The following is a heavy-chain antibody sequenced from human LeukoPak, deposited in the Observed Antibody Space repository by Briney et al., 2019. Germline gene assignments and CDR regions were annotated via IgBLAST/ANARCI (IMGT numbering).Heavy chain of an antibody. D-gene: IGHD6-13*01. CDR3: ARGLSAVAAAGPEGDAFDI. V-gene: IGHV1-18*01. CDR1: GYTFTSYG. Sequence: GASVKVSCKASGYTFTSYGISWVRQAPGQGLEWMGWISAYNGNTNYAQKLQGRVTMTTDTSTSTAYMELRSLRSDDTAVYYCARGLSAVAAAGPEGDAFDIWGQGTMVTVSS. CDR2: ISAYNGNT. J-gene: IGHJ3*02.